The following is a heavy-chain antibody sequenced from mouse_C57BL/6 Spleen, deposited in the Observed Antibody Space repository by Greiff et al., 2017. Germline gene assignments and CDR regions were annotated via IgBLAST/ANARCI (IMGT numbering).Heavy chain of an antibody. CDR2: IDPSDSET. CDR1: GYTFTSYW. J-gene: IGHJ1*03. Sequence: QVQLQQPGAELVRPGSSVKLSCKASGYTFTSYWMHWVKQRPIQGLEWIGNIDPSDSETHYNQKFKDKATLTVDKSSSTAYMQLSSLTSEDSAVYYCARRVYYGNSLWYFDVWGTGTTVTVSS. CDR3: ARRVYYGNSLWYFDV. D-gene: IGHD2-1*01. V-gene: IGHV1-52*01.